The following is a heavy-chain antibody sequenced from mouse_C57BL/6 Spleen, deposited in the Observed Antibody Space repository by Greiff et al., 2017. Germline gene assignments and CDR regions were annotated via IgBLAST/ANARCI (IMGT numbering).Heavy chain of an antibody. J-gene: IGHJ3*01. CDR2: IDPEDGDT. CDR1: GFNIKDYY. CDR3: TSYSDYPAWFAY. D-gene: IGHD2-4*01. V-gene: IGHV14-1*01. Sequence: EVKLMESGAELVRPGASVKLSCTASGFNIKDYYMHWVKQRPEQGLEWIGRIDPEDGDTEYAPKFQGKATMTADTSSITAYLQLSSLTSEDTAVYYCTSYSDYPAWFAYWGQGTLVTVSA.